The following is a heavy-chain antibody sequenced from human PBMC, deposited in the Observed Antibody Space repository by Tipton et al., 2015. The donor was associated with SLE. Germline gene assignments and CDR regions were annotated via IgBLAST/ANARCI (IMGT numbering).Heavy chain of an antibody. CDR1: GFTFSDYY. CDR2: ISSSGSTI. D-gene: IGHD1-26*01. J-gene: IGHJ4*02. V-gene: IGHV3-11*04. Sequence: SLRLSCAASGFTFSDYYMSWIRQAPGKGLEWVSYISSSGSTIYYADSVKGRFTISRDNSKNTLYLQMNSLRAEDTAVYYCAKVGPMGGYYFDYWGQGTLVTVSS. CDR3: AKVGPMGGYYFDY.